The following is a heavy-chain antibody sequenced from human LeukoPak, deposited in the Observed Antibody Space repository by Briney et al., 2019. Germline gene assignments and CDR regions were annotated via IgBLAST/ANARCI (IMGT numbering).Heavy chain of an antibody. J-gene: IGHJ4*02. V-gene: IGHV3-33*01. CDR3: ARDSEANLED. D-gene: IGHD3-3*01. Sequence: GGSLRLSCAASGFTFSSYGMHWVRQAPGKGLAWVAVIWYDGSNKYYADSVKGRFTISRDNSKNTLYLQMNSLRAEDTAVYYCARDSEANLEDWGQGTLVTVSS. CDR2: IWYDGSNK. CDR1: GFTFSSYG.